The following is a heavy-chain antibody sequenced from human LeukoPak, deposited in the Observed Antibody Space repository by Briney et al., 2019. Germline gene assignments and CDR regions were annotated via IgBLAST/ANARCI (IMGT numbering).Heavy chain of an antibody. CDR3: AKDFGTTGTPHF. D-gene: IGHD1-1*01. J-gene: IGHJ4*02. CDR2: INPDGSAQ. CDR1: AFTFSDSW. Sequence: GGSLRLSCAASAFTFSDSWMSWVRQAPGKGLEWVANINPDGSAQLYVDSVRGRFTISRDNARSLVYLQVNSLRAEDTAVYYCAKDFGTTGTPHFWGQGTLVTVSS. V-gene: IGHV3-7*03.